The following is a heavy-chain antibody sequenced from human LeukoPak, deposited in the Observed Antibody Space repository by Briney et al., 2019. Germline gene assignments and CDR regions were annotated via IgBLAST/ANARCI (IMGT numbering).Heavy chain of an antibody. CDR3: AKDRETTASGTFDY. CDR2: ISEDGSNK. V-gene: IGHV3-30*18. J-gene: IGHJ4*02. Sequence: PGGSLRLSCAASGFTFRNYGMHCVRQAPGKGLEWVAVISEDGSNKHYADSVRGRFTISRDNSDNTLNLQMNSLRAEDTAVYYCAKDRETTASGTFDYWGQGTLVTVSA. CDR1: GFTFRNYG. D-gene: IGHD1-1*01.